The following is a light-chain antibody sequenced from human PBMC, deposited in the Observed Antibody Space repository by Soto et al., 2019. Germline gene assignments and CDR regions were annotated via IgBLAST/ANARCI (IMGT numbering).Light chain of an antibody. V-gene: IGLV1-44*01. J-gene: IGLJ2*01. CDR2: SSN. Sequence: QSVLTQSPSASGTPGQRVTISCSGSNFNIGSSAVSWYQQLPGTAPKLLIYSSNQRPSGVPDRFSGSKSGTSASLAISGLQSEDEADYYCAAWDDSLTGVVFGGGTKLTVL. CDR1: NFNIGSSA. CDR3: AAWDDSLTGVV.